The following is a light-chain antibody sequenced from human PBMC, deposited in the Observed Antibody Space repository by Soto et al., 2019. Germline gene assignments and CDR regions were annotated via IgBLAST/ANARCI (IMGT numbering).Light chain of an antibody. Sequence: DIQMTQSPSSMSASVGDSVTITCRASQSISSYLNWYQQKPGKAPKLLIYAASSLQSGVTSRLSGSGSGTDFTLTISSLQPEDFATYYCQQSYSTTWTFGPGTKVDIK. CDR2: AAS. CDR1: QSISSY. CDR3: QQSYSTTWT. J-gene: IGKJ1*01. V-gene: IGKV1-39*01.